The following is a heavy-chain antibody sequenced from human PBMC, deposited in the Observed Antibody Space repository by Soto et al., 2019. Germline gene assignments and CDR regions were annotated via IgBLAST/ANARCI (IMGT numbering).Heavy chain of an antibody. Sequence: QVQLQESGPGLVKPSETLSLTCTVSGGSISSYYWSWIRQPPGKGLEWIGYIYYSASTNYSPSLKSRVNISVATSKNQFSLNLSSVTAADTAVYYCARHLPYCGGDCYSLDYWGQGTLVTVSS. CDR2: IYYSAST. J-gene: IGHJ4*02. V-gene: IGHV4-59*08. CDR3: ARHLPYCGGDCYSLDY. CDR1: GGSISSYY. D-gene: IGHD2-21*02.